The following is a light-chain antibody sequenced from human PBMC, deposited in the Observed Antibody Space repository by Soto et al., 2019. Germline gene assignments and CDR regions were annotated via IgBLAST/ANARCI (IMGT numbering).Light chain of an antibody. J-gene: IGKJ4*01. V-gene: IGKV3-20*01. Sequence: EVVLTQSPGTLSLSPGERATLSCSASQSVSSNSLAWYQQKPGQAPKVLIYRASSRATGIPDRFSGSGSGTDFTLTISRLEPEDFAVYYCQQYGSSPLTFGGGTKVDI. CDR3: QQYGSSPLT. CDR1: QSVSSNS. CDR2: RAS.